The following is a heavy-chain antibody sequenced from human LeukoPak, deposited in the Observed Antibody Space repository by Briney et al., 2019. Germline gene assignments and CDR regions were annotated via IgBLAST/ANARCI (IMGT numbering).Heavy chain of an antibody. V-gene: IGHV3-7*01. CDR1: GFTFSTFA. D-gene: IGHD3/OR15-3a*01. CDR2: IKQDGREK. CDR3: AKDLYVFNDAFDI. Sequence: GGSLRLSCAASGFTFSTFAMSWVRQAPGKGLEWVANIKQDGREKYYVDSVKGRFIISRDNGKNSVYLQMNSLRAEDTAVYYCAKDLYVFNDAFDIWGQGTMVTVSS. J-gene: IGHJ3*02.